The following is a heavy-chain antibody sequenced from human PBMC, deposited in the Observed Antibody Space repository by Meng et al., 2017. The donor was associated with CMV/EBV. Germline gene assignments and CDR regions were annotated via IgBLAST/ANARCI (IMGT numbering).Heavy chain of an antibody. CDR2: IYSGGST. D-gene: IGHD3-22*01. V-gene: IGHV3-53*01. CDR3: AREHYDSSGYYCAY. CDR1: GFTVSSNY. Sequence: GESLKISCAASGFTVSSNYMSWVRQAPGKGLEWVSVIYSGGSTYYADSVKGRFTISRDNSKNTLYLQMNSLRAEDTAVYYCAREHYDSSGYYCAYWGQGTLVTVSS. J-gene: IGHJ4*02.